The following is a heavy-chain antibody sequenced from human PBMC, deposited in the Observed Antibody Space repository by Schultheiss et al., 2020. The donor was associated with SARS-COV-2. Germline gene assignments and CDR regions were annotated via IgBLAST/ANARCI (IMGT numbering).Heavy chain of an antibody. CDR3: VKGISYGFLQWLPWFAP. CDR1: GFDFSSYG. V-gene: IGHV3-NL1*01. CDR2: INEDGSTT. Sequence: GGSLRLSCSAAGFDFSSYGMHWVRQAPGKGLVWVSRINEDGSTTNYADSVKGRFTISRDNSRSTLYLDLSSLTAEDTALYYCVKGISYGFLQWLPWFAPWGQGTPVTVSS. D-gene: IGHD3-3*01. J-gene: IGHJ5*02.